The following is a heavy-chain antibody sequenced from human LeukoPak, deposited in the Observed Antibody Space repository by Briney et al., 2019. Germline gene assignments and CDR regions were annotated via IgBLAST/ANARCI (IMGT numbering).Heavy chain of an antibody. CDR2: ISYDGSNK. J-gene: IGHJ4*02. D-gene: IGHD2-21*02. CDR3: AKARHCGGDCYSLMDY. V-gene: IGHV3-30*18. CDR1: GFTFSTYA. Sequence: GGSLRLSCAASGFTFSTYAMHWVRQAPGKGLEWVAVISYDGSNKYYADSVKGRFTISRDNSKNTLFLQMNSLRADDTAVYYCAKARHCGGDCYSLMDYWGQGILVTVSS.